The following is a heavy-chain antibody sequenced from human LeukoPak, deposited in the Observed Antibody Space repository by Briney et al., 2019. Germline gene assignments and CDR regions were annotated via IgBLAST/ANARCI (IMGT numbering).Heavy chain of an antibody. CDR1: GYTFTSYY. CDR3: TRDPGPNYYDSSGPFVY. J-gene: IGHJ4*02. D-gene: IGHD3-22*01. V-gene: IGHV1-2*02. Sequence: GASVKVSCKASGYTFTSYYMHWVRQAPGQGLEWMGWINPNSGDTNYAQTFQGRVTMTRDTSISTAYMELSRLRSDDTALYYCTRDPGPNYYDSSGPFVYWGQGTLVTVSS. CDR2: INPNSGDT.